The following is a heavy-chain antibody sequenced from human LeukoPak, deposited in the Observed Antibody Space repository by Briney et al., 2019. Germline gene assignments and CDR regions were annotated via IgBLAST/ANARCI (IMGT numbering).Heavy chain of an antibody. CDR1: GFTFDDYA. Sequence: GGSLRLSCAASGFTFDDYAMHWVRQAPGKGLEWVSGISWNSGSIGYADSVKGRFTISRDNAKNSLYLQMNSLRAEDTALYYCAKGGYYGSGSHHWYFDLWGRGTLVTVSS. J-gene: IGHJ2*01. V-gene: IGHV3-9*01. CDR2: ISWNSGSI. D-gene: IGHD3-10*01. CDR3: AKGGYYGSGSHHWYFDL.